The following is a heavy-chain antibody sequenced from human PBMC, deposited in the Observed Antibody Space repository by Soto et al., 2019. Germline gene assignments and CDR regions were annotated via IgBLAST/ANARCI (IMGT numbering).Heavy chain of an antibody. CDR2: INAGNGNT. CDR3: ARVPSRIAAGGNYYFDY. D-gene: IGHD6-13*01. J-gene: IGHJ4*02. V-gene: IGHV1-3*01. Sequence: ASVKVSCKASGYTFTSYAMHWVRQAPGQRLEWMGRINAGNGNTKYSQKFQGRVTITRDTSASTAYMELSSLRSEDTAVYYCARVPSRIAAGGNYYFDYWGQGTLVTVSS. CDR1: GYTFTSYA.